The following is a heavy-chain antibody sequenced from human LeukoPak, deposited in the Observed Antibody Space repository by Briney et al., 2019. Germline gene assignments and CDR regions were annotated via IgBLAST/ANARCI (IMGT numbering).Heavy chain of an antibody. Sequence: GSLRLSCAAPGFTFSSYSMNWVRQAPGKGLEWIGYIYYSGSTNYNPSLKSRVTISVDTSKNQFSLKLSSVTAADTAVYYCARRKDGYNRCFDLWGRGTLVTVSS. CDR3: ARRKDGYNRCFDL. CDR2: IYYSGST. J-gene: IGHJ2*01. D-gene: IGHD5-24*01. CDR1: GFTFSSYS. V-gene: IGHV4-59*08.